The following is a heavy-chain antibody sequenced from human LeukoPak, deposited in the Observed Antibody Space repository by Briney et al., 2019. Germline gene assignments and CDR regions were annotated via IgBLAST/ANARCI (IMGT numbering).Heavy chain of an antibody. Sequence: AGGSLRRSCAASGFTFSSYDMHWVRQATGKGLEWVSGIGTTGDTYYPGSVKGRFTISRENAKNSLYLQMNSLRAGDTAVYYCARGLYYYDSSGYYGDTFDIWGQGTMVTVSS. CDR3: ARGLYYYDSSGYYGDTFDI. V-gene: IGHV3-13*04. D-gene: IGHD3-22*01. J-gene: IGHJ3*02. CDR2: IGTTGDT. CDR1: GFTFSSYD.